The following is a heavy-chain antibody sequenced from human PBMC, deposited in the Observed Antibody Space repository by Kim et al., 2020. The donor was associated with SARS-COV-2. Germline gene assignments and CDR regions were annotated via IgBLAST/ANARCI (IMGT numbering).Heavy chain of an antibody. Sequence: KSRVTMSVDTSKNQFSLKLSSVPAADTAVYYCAREVRVVVPAATLNWFDPWGQGTLVTVSS. J-gene: IGHJ5*02. D-gene: IGHD2-2*01. V-gene: IGHV4-4*06. CDR3: AREVRVVVPAATLNWFDP.